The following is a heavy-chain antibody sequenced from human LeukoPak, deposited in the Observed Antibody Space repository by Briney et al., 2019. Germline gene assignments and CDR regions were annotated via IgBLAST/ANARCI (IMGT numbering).Heavy chain of an antibody. D-gene: IGHD5-12*01. CDR2: IIPIFGTA. J-gene: IGHJ6*03. CDR3: ARAEVRYSGYDRGMNYYYMDV. CDR1: GGTFSSYA. Sequence: SVKVSCKASGGTFSSYAISWVRQAPGQGLEWMGGIIPIFGTANYAQKFQGRVTITTDESTSTAYMELSSLRSEDTAVYYCARAEVRYSGYDRGMNYYYMDVWGKGTTVTVSS. V-gene: IGHV1-69*05.